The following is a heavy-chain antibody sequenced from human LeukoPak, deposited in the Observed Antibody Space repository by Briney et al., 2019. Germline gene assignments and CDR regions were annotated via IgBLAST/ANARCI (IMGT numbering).Heavy chain of an antibody. D-gene: IGHD3-10*01. CDR2: IYYSGST. V-gene: IGHV4-39*01. Sequence: SETLSLTCTVSGGSISSSSYYWGWIRQPPGKGLEWIGSIYYSGSTYYNPSLKSRVTISVDTSKNQFSLKLSSVTAADTAVYYCARPKHYYGSGDPIWGQGTLVTVSS. J-gene: IGHJ4*02. CDR1: GGSISSSSYY. CDR3: ARPKHYYGSGDPI.